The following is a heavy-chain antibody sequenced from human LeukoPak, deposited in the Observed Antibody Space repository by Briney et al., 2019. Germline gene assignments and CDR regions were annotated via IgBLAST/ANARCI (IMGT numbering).Heavy chain of an antibody. J-gene: IGHJ3*02. V-gene: IGHV4-34*01. Sequence: SETLSLICAVYGGSFSGYFWNWVRQPPGKGLEWIGEINHSGSFNYNPSLKSRVTLSIDTSKNQFSLKLSFVTAADTAVYYCARGDPLINAFDIWGQGTMVTVSS. CDR3: ARGDPLINAFDI. CDR2: INHSGSF. CDR1: GGSFSGYF.